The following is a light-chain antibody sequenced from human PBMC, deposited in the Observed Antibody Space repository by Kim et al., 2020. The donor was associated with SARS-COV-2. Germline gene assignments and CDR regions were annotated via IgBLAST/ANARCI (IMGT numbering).Light chain of an antibody. CDR2: GAS. CDR3: QQSYSSPPT. Sequence: ATIGDRVNITCRASQSISRHFNWYQKRPGEAPKLLIYGASNLQSGVPSRFSGSGSGTDFTLTISSLQPEDFATYCCQQSYSSPPTFGQGTKVDIK. V-gene: IGKV1-39*01. CDR1: QSISRH. J-gene: IGKJ1*01.